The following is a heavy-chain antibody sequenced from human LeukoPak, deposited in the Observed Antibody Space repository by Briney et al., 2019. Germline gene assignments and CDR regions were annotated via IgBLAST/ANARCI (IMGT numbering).Heavy chain of an antibody. Sequence: ASVKVSCKAPGGTFSSYAINWVRQAPGQGLEWMGWISAYNGNTKYAQKLQGRVTMTTDTSTSTAYMELRSLRSDDTAVYYCARGLGGSGSYFLTFDYWGQGTLVTVSS. V-gene: IGHV1-18*01. J-gene: IGHJ4*02. D-gene: IGHD1-26*01. CDR3: ARGLGGSGSYFLTFDY. CDR1: GGTFSSYA. CDR2: ISAYNGNT.